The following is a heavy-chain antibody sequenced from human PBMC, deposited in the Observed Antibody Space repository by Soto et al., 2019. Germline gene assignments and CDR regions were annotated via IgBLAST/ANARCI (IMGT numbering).Heavy chain of an antibody. CDR2: INAGNGNT. CDR3: ARDCSSTSCYTAGTYGMDV. J-gene: IGHJ6*02. CDR1: GYTFTSYA. V-gene: IGHV1-3*01. D-gene: IGHD2-2*02. Sequence: QVQLVRSGAEVKKPGASVKVSCKASGYTFTSYAMHWVRQAPGQRLERMGWINAGNGNTKYSQKFQGRVTITRDTSASTAYMELSSLRSEDTAVYYCARDCSSTSCYTAGTYGMDVWGQGTTVTVSS.